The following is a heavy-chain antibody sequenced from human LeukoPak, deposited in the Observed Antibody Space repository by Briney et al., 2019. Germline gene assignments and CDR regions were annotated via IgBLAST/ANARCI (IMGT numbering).Heavy chain of an antibody. D-gene: IGHD4-11*01. J-gene: IGHJ4*02. CDR1: GFTFSSYE. CDR2: ISSSGSTI. Sequence: RGSLRLSCAASGFTFSSYEMNWVRQAPGKGLEWVSYISSSGSTIYYADSVKGRFTISRDNAKNSLYLQMNSLRAEDTAVYYCARAVDDYSNYGIRDDTFDYWGQGTLVTVSS. V-gene: IGHV3-48*03. CDR3: ARAVDDYSNYGIRDDTFDY.